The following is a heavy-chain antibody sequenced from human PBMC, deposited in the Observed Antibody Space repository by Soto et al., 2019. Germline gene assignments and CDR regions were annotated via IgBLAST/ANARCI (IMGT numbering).Heavy chain of an antibody. V-gene: IGHV3-33*01. J-gene: IGHJ4*02. CDR3: ARDRGRYYYDSSGYYFWYY. D-gene: IGHD3-22*01. Sequence: GGSLRLSCAASGFIFSSYGMHWVRQAPGKGLEWVAVIWYDGTNKYYADSVKGRFTISRDNSNNTLYLQMNSLRADDTAVYYCARDRGRYYYDSSGYYFWYYWGQGTLVTVSS. CDR1: GFIFSSYG. CDR2: IWYDGTNK.